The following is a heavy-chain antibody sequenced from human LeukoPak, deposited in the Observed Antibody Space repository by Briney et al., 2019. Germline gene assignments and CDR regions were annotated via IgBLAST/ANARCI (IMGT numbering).Heavy chain of an antibody. CDR2: IKQDGSEK. Sequence: PGGSLRLSCAASGFTFSSYWMSWARQAPGKGLEWVANIKQDGSEKYYVDSVKGRFTISRDNAKNSLYLQMNSLRAEDTAVYYCARGGHYYDSSGLYYYWGQGTLVTVSS. CDR3: ARGGHYYDSSGLYYY. J-gene: IGHJ4*02. CDR1: GFTFSSYW. V-gene: IGHV3-7*01. D-gene: IGHD3-22*01.